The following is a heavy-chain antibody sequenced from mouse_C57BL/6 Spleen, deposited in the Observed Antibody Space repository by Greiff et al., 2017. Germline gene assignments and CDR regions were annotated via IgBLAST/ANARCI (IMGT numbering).Heavy chain of an antibody. J-gene: IGHJ3*01. CDR3: TEEGFAY. V-gene: IGHV6-3*01. CDR2: IRVKSDNYAT. CDR1: GFTFSNYW. Sequence: EVKLMESGGGLVQPGGSMKLSCVASGFTFSNYWMNWVRQSPEEGLEWVAQIRVKSDNYATHYAVSVKGRFTISRDDSKSSVYLQRHNLRAEDTGIYYCTEEGFAYWGQGTLVTVSA.